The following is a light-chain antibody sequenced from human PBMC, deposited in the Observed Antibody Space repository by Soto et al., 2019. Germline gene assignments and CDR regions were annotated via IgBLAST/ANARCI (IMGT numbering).Light chain of an antibody. Sequence: EIVMTQSPATLSVSPGERGTLSCRASQSVSSNLAWYQQKPGQAPRLIIYGASTRANGIPARFSGSGSGTDFTLTLRSLEPEDFAVYYCQQRSNWHGITFGQGTRLEIK. CDR3: QQRSNWHGIT. CDR2: GAS. J-gene: IGKJ5*01. V-gene: IGKV3-15*01. CDR1: QSVSSN.